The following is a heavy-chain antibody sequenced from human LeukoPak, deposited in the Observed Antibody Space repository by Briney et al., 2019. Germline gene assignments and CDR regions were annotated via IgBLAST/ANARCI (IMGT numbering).Heavy chain of an antibody. J-gene: IGHJ6*03. CDR3: ARDTYYYGSGILHPMDV. CDR2: VSAYNGNT. Sequence: ASVKVSCKASGYTFTSYGISWVRQAPGQGLEWMGWVSAYNGNTNYAQKLQGRVTMTTDTSTSTAYMELRSLRSDDTAVYYCARDTYYYGSGILHPMDVWGKGTTVTVSS. V-gene: IGHV1-18*01. D-gene: IGHD3-10*01. CDR1: GYTFTSYG.